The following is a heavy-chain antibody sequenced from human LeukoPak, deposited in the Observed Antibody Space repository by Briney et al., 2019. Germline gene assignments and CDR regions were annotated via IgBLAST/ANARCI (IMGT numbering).Heavy chain of an antibody. J-gene: IGHJ3*02. D-gene: IGHD3-22*01. CDR2: ISGSGGST. V-gene: IGHV3-23*01. CDR1: GFTFSSYA. Sequence: GGSLRLSCAASGFTFSSYAMSWVRQAPGKGLEWVSAISGSGGSTYYADSVKGRFTISRGNSKNTLYLQMNSLRAEDTAVYYCAKEMGPGYYDSSGYYYLDAFDIWGQGTMVTVSS. CDR3: AKEMGPGYYDSSGYYYLDAFDI.